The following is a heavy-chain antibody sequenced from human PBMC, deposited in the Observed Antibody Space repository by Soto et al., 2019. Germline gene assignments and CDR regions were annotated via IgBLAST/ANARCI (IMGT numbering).Heavy chain of an antibody. CDR2: IWYDGSNK. Sequence: QVQLVESGGGVVQPGRSLRLSCAASGFTFSSYGMHWVRQAPGKGLEWVAVIWYDGSNKYYADSVKGRFTISRDNSENTLYLQMNSLRAEDTAVYYWARDLALYCSGGSGDGGWFDPCGEGSMGIVSS. D-gene: IGHD2-15*01. V-gene: IGHV3-33*01. CDR1: GFTFSSYG. CDR3: ARDLALYCSGGSGDGGWFDP. J-gene: IGHJ5*02.